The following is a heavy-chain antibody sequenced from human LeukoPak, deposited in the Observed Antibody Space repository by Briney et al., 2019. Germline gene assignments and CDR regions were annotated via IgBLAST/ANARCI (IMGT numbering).Heavy chain of an antibody. CDR3: ASIAAAGAAVNY. J-gene: IGHJ4*02. CDR2: IYYSGST. CDR1: NGSISSSSYY. V-gene: IGHV4-39*01. Sequence: PSETLSLTCTVSNGSISSSSYYWAWIRQPPGKGLEWIGTIYYSGSTYYNPSLKSRLTISVDTSKNQFSLKLSSVTVADTAVYYCASIAAAGAAVNYWGQGTLVTVPS. D-gene: IGHD6-13*01.